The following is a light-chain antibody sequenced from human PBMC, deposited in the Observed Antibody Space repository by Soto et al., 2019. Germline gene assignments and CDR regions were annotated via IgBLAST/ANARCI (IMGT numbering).Light chain of an antibody. Sequence: DIQMTQSPSTLSASVGDRVTITCRASQSIDTSLAWYQQKPGKAPRLLIYTASNLQSGVPSRFSGSGSGTEFTLTISSLLPDDFATYYCQHHKSYPRTFGQGTEVEIK. CDR3: QHHKSYPRT. CDR2: TAS. CDR1: QSIDTS. V-gene: IGKV1-5*03. J-gene: IGKJ1*01.